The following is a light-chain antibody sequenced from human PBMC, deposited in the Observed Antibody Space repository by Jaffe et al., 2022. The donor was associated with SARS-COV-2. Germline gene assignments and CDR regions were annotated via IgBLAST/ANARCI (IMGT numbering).Light chain of an antibody. CDR1: QSVSSNY. V-gene: IGKV3-20*01. Sequence: EIVLTQSPGTLSLSPGERATLSCRASQSVSSNYLAWYQQKPGQAPRLLIYGASSGATGIPDRFSGSGSGTDFTLTINGLEPEDFAVYYCQQYGTSPITFGQGTRLDIK. CDR2: GAS. J-gene: IGKJ5*01. CDR3: QQYGTSPIT.